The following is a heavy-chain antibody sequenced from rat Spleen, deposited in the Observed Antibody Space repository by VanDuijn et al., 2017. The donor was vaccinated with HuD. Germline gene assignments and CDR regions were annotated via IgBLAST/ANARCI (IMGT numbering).Heavy chain of an antibody. D-gene: IGHD1-10*01. Sequence: EVQLVESGGGLVQPGRSLKLSCVASGFTFKNYWMTWIRQAPGQGLEWVASISDTGDTTYYRDSVKGRFTIYRDNAKNTQYLQIDSLRSEDTATYYCASVYNNLFDNCGQGVMVTVSS. CDR2: ISDTGDTT. V-gene: IGHV5-31*01. CDR1: GFTFKNYW. J-gene: IGHJ2*01. CDR3: ASVYNNLFDN.